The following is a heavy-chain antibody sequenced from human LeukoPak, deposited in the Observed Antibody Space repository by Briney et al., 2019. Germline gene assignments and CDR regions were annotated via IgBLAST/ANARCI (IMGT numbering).Heavy chain of an antibody. J-gene: IGHJ4*02. D-gene: IGHD6-13*01. V-gene: IGHV4-38-2*02. Sequence: SETLSLTCTVSGYSISSGYYWGWIRQPPGKGLEWIGSIYYSGSTYYNPSLKSRVTISVDTSKNQFSLKLSSVTAADTAVYYCARSGIAAAVNWGQGTLVTVSS. CDR3: ARSGIAAAVN. CDR1: GYSISSGYY. CDR2: IYYSGST.